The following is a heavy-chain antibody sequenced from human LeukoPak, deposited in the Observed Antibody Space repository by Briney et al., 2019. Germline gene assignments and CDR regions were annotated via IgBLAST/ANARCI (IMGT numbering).Heavy chain of an antibody. CDR3: ARAPPLTGYYKFDY. CDR1: GFTFSSYS. J-gene: IGHJ4*02. CDR2: ISSSSSYI. V-gene: IGHV3-21*01. Sequence: PGGSLRLSCAASGFTFSSYSMNWVRQAPGKGLEWVSSISSSSSYIYYADSVKGRFTISRDNAKNSLYLQMNSLRAEDMAVYYCARAPPLTGYYKFDYWGQGTLVTVSS. D-gene: IGHD3-9*01.